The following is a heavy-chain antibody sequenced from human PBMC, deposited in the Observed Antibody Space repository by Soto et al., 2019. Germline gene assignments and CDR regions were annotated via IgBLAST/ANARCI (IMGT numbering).Heavy chain of an antibody. CDR1: GLTFDTYW. J-gene: IGHJ6*02. Sequence: PGGSLRLSCAASGLTFDTYWMNWVRQAPGKGPEWLSGINSDGTISSYADSVKGRFTVSRDNARNTLSLQMNSLRADDTAVYYCARLSGDHSAFFSYGMDAWGQGTTVPVSS. CDR3: ARLSGDHSAFFSYGMDA. V-gene: IGHV3-74*01. D-gene: IGHD2-21*01. CDR2: INSDGTIS.